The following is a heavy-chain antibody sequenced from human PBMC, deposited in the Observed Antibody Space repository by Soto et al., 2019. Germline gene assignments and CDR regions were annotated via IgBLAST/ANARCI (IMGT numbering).Heavy chain of an antibody. CDR2: ISTYNGNT. CDR1: GYTFTSYA. Sequence: QVQLVQSGTEVKKPGASVKVSCKASGYTFTSYALSWVRHAPGQGLEWMGWISTYNGNTNYAQNLQGRVNMNTDISTNTAYMELRSLRSDDTAVYYCARVVGGIPVAGSWNWFDPWGQGTLVTVSS. D-gene: IGHD6-19*01. CDR3: ARVVGGIPVAGSWNWFDP. J-gene: IGHJ5*02. V-gene: IGHV1-18*04.